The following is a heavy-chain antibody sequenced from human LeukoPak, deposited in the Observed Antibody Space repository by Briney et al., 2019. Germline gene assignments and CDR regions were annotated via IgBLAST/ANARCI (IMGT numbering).Heavy chain of an antibody. Sequence: GGSLRLSCAASGFTFISYGIHWVRQAPGKGLEWVAVISKDGSDKKYADSVKGRFIISRDNSKNTLYPQMNSLRAEDTAVYYCAKEYDGYWGQGTLVTVSS. CDR2: ISKDGSDK. D-gene: IGHD2-8*01. CDR3: AKEYDGY. CDR1: GFTFISYG. J-gene: IGHJ4*02. V-gene: IGHV3-30*18.